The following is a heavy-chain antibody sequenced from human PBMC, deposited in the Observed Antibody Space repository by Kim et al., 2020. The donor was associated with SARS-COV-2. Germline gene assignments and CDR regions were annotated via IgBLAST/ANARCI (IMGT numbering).Heavy chain of an antibody. D-gene: IGHD3-22*01. CDR2: TYYRSKWYN. Sequence: SQTLSLTCAISGDSVSSNSAAWNWIRQSPSRGLEWLGRTYYRSKWYNDYAVSVKSRITINPDTSKNQFSLQLNSVTPEDTAVYYCARTPALDYYDSSGYSNHDAFDIWGQGTMVTVSS. V-gene: IGHV6-1*01. CDR1: GDSVSSNSAA. CDR3: ARTPALDYYDSSGYSNHDAFDI. J-gene: IGHJ3*02.